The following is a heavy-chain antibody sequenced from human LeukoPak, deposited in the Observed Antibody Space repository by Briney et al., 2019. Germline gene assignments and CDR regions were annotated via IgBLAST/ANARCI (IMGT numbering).Heavy chain of an antibody. V-gene: IGHV4-59*02. Sequence: PSETLSLTCTVSGGSVSLYYWSWIRQPPGKGLEWIGNMYYSGSTTYNPSLKSRITLSVDTSKNQFSLKLSSVTAADTAVYYCARGMFAFDIWGQGTMVTVSS. CDR3: ARGMFAFDI. D-gene: IGHD3-10*02. J-gene: IGHJ3*02. CDR2: MYYSGST. CDR1: GGSVSLYY.